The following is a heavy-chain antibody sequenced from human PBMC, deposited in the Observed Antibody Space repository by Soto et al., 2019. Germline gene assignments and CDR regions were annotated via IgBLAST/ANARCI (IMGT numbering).Heavy chain of an antibody. V-gene: IGHV1-69*12. CDR1: GGTFDNYA. Sequence: QVQLVQSGAEVKKPGSSVKVSCKASGGTFDNYAITWVRQAPGQGLEWMAGIIPMLDSANYAEKFQDRVKITAEESTSTAYMGVSSLRSEDTAVYYCARKDHYDSGGKTYFYYGMDVWGQGTTVTLSS. J-gene: IGHJ6*02. CDR3: ARKDHYDSGGKTYFYYGMDV. D-gene: IGHD3-22*01. CDR2: IIPMLDSA.